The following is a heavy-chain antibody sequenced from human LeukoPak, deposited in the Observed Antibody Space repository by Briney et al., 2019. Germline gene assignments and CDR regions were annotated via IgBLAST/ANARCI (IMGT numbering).Heavy chain of an antibody. J-gene: IGHJ4*02. Sequence: GGSLRLSCAAPGFTFSSYGMHWVRQAPGKGLEWVAVISYDGSNKYYADSVKGRFTISRDNSKNTLYLQMNSLRAEDTAVYYCAKDGYVGDFDYWGQGTLVTVSS. CDR3: AKDGYVGDFDY. V-gene: IGHV3-30*18. CDR1: GFTFSSYG. CDR2: ISYDGSNK. D-gene: IGHD5-12*01.